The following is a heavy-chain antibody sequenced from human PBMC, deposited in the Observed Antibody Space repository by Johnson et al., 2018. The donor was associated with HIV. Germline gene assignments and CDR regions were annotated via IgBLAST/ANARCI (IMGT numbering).Heavy chain of an antibody. Sequence: VQLVESGGGLVQPGGSLRLSCAASGFTFSSYALTWVRQAPGKGLEWVSTVSDGAGNTYYADSVKGRFTISRDNSKNTLYLQRNSLRAEETAVYYCARGPGGFGAFDIWGQGTMVTVSS. CDR3: ARGPGGFGAFDI. CDR2: VSDGAGNT. CDR1: GFTFSSYA. D-gene: IGHD2-8*02. V-gene: IGHV3-23*04. J-gene: IGHJ3*02.